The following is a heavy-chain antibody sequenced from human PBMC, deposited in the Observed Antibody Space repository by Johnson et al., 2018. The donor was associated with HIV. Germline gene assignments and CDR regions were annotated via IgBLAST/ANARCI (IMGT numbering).Heavy chain of an antibody. Sequence: EVQLVESGGGLVQSGGSLRLSCAASGFTFSDHYMDWVRQAPGKGLEWVGRSRNKANSYTTDYAASVKGRFTISRDDSKNSLYLQMNSLKTEDTAVYYCTRVSLPPSYAFDFWGQGTMVTVSS. CDR2: SRNKANSYTT. CDR3: TRVSLPPSYAFDF. V-gene: IGHV3-72*01. CDR1: GFTFSDHY. J-gene: IGHJ3*01.